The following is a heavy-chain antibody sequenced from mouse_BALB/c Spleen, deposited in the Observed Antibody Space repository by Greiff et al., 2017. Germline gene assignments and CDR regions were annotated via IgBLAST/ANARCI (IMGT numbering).Heavy chain of an antibody. CDR2: IYPGDGDT. CDR3: ARGGPGYFDV. Sequence: VQLQQSGAELARPGASVKLSCKASGYTFTSYWMQWVKQRPGQGLEWIGAIYPGDGDTRYTQKFKGKATLTADKSSSTAYMQLSSLASEDSAVYYCARGGPGYFDVWGAGTTVTVSA. CDR1: GYTFTSYW. J-gene: IGHJ1*01. V-gene: IGHV1-87*01.